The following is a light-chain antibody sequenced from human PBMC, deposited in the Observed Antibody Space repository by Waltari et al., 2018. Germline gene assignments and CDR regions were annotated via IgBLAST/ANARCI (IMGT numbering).Light chain of an antibody. CDR2: GKN. CDR3: NSRDSSGNPYV. J-gene: IGLJ1*01. Sequence: SSELTQDPAVSVALGQTVRITCQGDSLRSYYASWYQQKPGQAPVIVISGKNNRPSEIPDRFSGSNSGNTASLTITGAQAEDEADYYCNSRDSSGNPYVFGTGTKVTVL. V-gene: IGLV3-19*01. CDR1: SLRSYY.